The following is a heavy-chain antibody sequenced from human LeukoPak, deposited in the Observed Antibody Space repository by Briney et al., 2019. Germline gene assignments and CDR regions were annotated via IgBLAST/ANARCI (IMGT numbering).Heavy chain of an antibody. J-gene: IGHJ4*02. V-gene: IGHV4-39*01. CDR2: IYYSGST. CDR3: ARHDRVYSNYVYFDY. Sequence: PSETLSLTCTVSGGSINSSSYYWGWIRQPPGKGLEWIGSIYYSGSTYYNPSLKSRVTISVDTSKNQFSPKLNSVTAADTAVYYCARHDRVYSNYVYFDYWGQGTLVTVSS. D-gene: IGHD4-11*01. CDR1: GGSINSSSYY.